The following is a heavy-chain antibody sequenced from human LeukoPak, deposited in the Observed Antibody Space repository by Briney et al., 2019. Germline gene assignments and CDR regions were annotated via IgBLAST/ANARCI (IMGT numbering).Heavy chain of an antibody. J-gene: IGHJ6*02. CDR2: INHNGNVN. V-gene: IGHV3-7*03. CDR3: ARGGGLDV. CDR1: GFTFSSYA. Sequence: GGSLRLSCAASGFTFSSYAMSWVRQAPGEGLEWVASINHNGNVNYYVDSVKGRFTISRDNAKNSLYLQMSNLRAEDTAVYFCARGGGLDVWGQGATVTVSS. D-gene: IGHD3-16*01.